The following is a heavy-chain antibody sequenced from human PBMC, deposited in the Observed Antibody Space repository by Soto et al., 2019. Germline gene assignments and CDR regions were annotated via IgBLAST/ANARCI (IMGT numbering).Heavy chain of an antibody. CDR1: GFTFSSYA. CDR2: ISGGGDAS. J-gene: IGHJ4*02. Sequence: EVQLLESGGGFVQPGGSLRLSCTASGFTFSSYAMDWVRQAPGKALEWLSAISGGGDASHYADSVKGRFTISRDNSKNKLFLQMRSLRAEDTAVYYCAKRPTDFWSGYWSSDYWGQGTLVTVSS. CDR3: AKRPTDFWSGYWSSDY. D-gene: IGHD3-3*01. V-gene: IGHV3-23*01.